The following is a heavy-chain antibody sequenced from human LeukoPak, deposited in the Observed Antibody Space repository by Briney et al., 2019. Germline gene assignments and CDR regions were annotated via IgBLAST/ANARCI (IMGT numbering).Heavy chain of an antibody. CDR1: GFTFSSYA. J-gene: IGHJ4*02. Sequence: GGSLRLSCAASGFTFSSYAMHWVRQAPGKGLEWVAVISYDGSNKYYADSVKGRFTISRDNSKNTLYLQMNSLRAEDTAVYYCARDRVSSGSYFGPDYWGQGTLVTVSS. V-gene: IGHV3-30-3*01. CDR2: ISYDGSNK. CDR3: ARDRVSSGSYFGPDY. D-gene: IGHD1-26*01.